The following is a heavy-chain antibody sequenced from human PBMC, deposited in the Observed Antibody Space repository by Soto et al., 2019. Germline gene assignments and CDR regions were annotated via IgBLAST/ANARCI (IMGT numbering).Heavy chain of an antibody. CDR2: IRSKANSYAT. D-gene: IGHD2-15*01. V-gene: IGHV3-73*01. J-gene: IGHJ4*02. Sequence: PGGSLRLSCAASGFTFSGSAKHWVRQASGKGLERVGRIRSKANSYATAYAASVKGRFTISRDESKNTAYLQMNSLKNEDKAVNYCTCSAPHFGGNDYWGQGTLVTVS. CDR1: GFTFSGSA. CDR3: TCSAPHFGGNDY.